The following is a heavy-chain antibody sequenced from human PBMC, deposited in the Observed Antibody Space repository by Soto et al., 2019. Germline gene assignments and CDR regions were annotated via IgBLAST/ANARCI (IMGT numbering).Heavy chain of an antibody. CDR3: AKARSSLAADHYDIMDV. CDR1: GFSFSEYW. CDR2: INQDGGKK. D-gene: IGHD4-17*01. J-gene: IGHJ6*02. Sequence: GGSLRLSCAASGFSFSEYWMYWVRQAPGKGLEWVAIINQDGGKKDYVDSVKGRFTISRDNSKYSLYLQMNSLRTEDTALYYYAKARSSLAADHYDIMDVRGQGSSVTVS. V-gene: IGHV3-7*03.